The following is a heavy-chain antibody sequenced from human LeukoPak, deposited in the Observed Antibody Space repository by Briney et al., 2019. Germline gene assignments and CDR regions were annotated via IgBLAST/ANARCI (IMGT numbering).Heavy chain of an antibody. CDR2: IYYSGST. D-gene: IGHD3-16*01. CDR1: GGSISSGDYY. J-gene: IGHJ6*02. CDR3: ARDRGDYDECCYYGMDV. Sequence: SETLSLTCTVSGGSISSGDYYWSWIRQPPGKGLEWIGYIYYSGSTYYNPSLKSRVTISVDTSKNQFSLKLSSATAADTAVYYCARDRGDYDECCYYGMDVWGQGTTVTVSS. V-gene: IGHV4-30-4*01.